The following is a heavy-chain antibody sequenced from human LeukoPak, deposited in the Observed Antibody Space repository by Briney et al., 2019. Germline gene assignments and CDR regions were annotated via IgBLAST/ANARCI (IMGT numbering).Heavy chain of an antibody. Sequence: AGGSLRLSCAASGFTFSSYGLHWVRQAPGKGLEWVAVISYDGSNKYYADSVKGRFTISRDNSKNTLYLQMNSLRAEDTAVYYCAKGLRAVAGTFDYWGQGTLVTVSS. D-gene: IGHD6-19*01. V-gene: IGHV3-30*18. J-gene: IGHJ4*02. CDR3: AKGLRAVAGTFDY. CDR1: GFTFSSYG. CDR2: ISYDGSNK.